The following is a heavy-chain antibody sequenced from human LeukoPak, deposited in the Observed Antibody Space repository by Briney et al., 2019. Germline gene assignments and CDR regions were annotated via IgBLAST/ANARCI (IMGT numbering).Heavy chain of an antibody. CDR2: INPNSGGT. Sequence: ASVKVSCKASGHTFTGYYMHWVRQAPGQGLEWMGRINPNSGGTNYAQKFQGSVTMTRDTSISTVYMELNRLRSDDTAVYYCARTGVADASITTFDYWGQGTLVTVSS. J-gene: IGHJ4*02. V-gene: IGHV1-2*06. CDR1: GHTFTGYY. D-gene: IGHD3-22*01. CDR3: ARTGVADASITTFDY.